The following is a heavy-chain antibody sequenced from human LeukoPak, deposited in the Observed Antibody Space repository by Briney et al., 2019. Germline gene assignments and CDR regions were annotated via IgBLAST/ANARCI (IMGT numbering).Heavy chain of an antibody. J-gene: IGHJ6*03. V-gene: IGHV4-39*01. CDR2: IYYSGST. D-gene: IGHD6-13*01. Sequence: SETLSLTCTVSGGSISSSSYYWGWIRQPPGKGLEWIGSIYYSGSTYYNPSLKSRVTISVDTSKNQFSLKLSSVTAADTAVYYCARLVAAGLYYYYYYYMDVWGKGTTVTVSS. CDR3: ARLVAAGLYYYYYYYMDV. CDR1: GGSISSSSYY.